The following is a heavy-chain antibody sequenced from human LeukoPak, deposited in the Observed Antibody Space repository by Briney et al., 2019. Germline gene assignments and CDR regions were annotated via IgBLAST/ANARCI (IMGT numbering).Heavy chain of an antibody. CDR3: ARDNVPAGLALDY. J-gene: IGHJ4*02. D-gene: IGHD6-19*01. CDR2: INQDGREK. Sequence: GGSLRLSCAASGFSFRSHWTTWVRQAPGKGLEWVANINQDGREKYYVDSVKGRFTVSRDNTKNSLYLQMNSLRAEDTAVYYCARDNVPAGLALDYWGQGTLVTVSS. V-gene: IGHV3-7*01. CDR1: GFSFRSHW.